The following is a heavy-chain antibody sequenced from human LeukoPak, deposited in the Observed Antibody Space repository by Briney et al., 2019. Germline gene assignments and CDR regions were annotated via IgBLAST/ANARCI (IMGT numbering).Heavy chain of an antibody. Sequence: GASVEVSCKASSYTFTSYGISWVRQAPGQGLEWMGWISAYNGNTNYAQKLQGRVTMTTDTSTSTAYMELRSLRSDDTAVYYCARDLFDYGDYPPPPDYWGQGTLVTVSS. CDR2: ISAYNGNT. CDR3: ARDLFDYGDYPPPPDY. D-gene: IGHD4-17*01. J-gene: IGHJ4*02. V-gene: IGHV1-18*01. CDR1: SYTFTSYG.